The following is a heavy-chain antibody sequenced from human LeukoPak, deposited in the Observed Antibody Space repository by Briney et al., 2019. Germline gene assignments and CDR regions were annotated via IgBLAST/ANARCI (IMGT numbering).Heavy chain of an antibody. V-gene: IGHV4-4*07. CDR3: ARVGYCSSTSCYTGGYYYYMDV. CDR2: IYTSGST. Sequence: SSETLSLTCTVSGGSISSYYWSWIRQPAGKGLEWIGRIYTSGSTNYNPSLKSRVTMSVDTSKNQFSLKLSSVTAADTAVYYCARVGYCSSTSCYTGGYYYYMDVWGKGTTVTVSS. J-gene: IGHJ6*03. CDR1: GGSISSYY. D-gene: IGHD2-2*02.